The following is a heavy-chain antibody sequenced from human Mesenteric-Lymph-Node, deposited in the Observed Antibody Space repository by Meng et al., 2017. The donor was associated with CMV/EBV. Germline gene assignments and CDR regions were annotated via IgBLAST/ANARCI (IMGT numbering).Heavy chain of an antibody. CDR2: ISDTGGNT. CDR1: GFTVSRNY. CDR3: ARDGPWGYFDY. J-gene: IGHJ4*02. D-gene: IGHD1-26*01. V-gene: IGHV3-53*05. Sequence: GGSLRLSCAASGFTVSRNYMSWVRQAPGKGLEWVSAISDTGGNTYYPDSVKGRFTISRDNSKNTLYPQMNSLRAEDTAVYYCARDGPWGYFDYWGQGTLVTVSS.